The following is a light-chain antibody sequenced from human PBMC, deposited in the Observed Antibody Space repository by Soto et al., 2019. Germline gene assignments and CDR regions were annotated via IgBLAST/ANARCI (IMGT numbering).Light chain of an antibody. CDR3: SSYTTSSTLLYV. V-gene: IGLV2-14*01. CDR2: EVS. Sequence: QSALTQPASVSGSPGQSITISCTGTSRDVGGYNSVSWYQQHPGKAPKLMIYEVSNRPSGVSNRFSGSKSGNTASLTISGLQAEDEADYYCSSYTTSSTLLYVFGTGTKLTVL. CDR1: SRDVGGYNS. J-gene: IGLJ1*01.